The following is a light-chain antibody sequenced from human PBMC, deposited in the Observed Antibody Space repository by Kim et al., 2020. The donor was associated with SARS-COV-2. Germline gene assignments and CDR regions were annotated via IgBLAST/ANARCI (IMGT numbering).Light chain of an antibody. CDR2: DVS. J-gene: IGLJ3*02. CDR3: SSYTCSSTWV. V-gene: IGLV2-14*01. CDR1: SSDVGGYKY. Sequence: QSALTQPASVSGSPGQSVTISCTGTSSDVGGYKYVSWYQQHPGKAPKLMIYDVSKRPSGVSNRFSGSKSGNTASLTISGLQAEDEADYYCSSYTCSSTWVFGGGTQLTVL.